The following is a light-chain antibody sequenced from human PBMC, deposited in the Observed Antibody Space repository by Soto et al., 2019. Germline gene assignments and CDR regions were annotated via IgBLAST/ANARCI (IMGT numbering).Light chain of an antibody. V-gene: IGLV1-47*01. CDR2: KNN. Sequence: QSVLTQPPSASGTPGQSITISCSGSSSNIGSQYVYWYQQLPGTAPTVVIYKNNERPSGVPDRFSGSKSGTSASLAISGLRSEDEADYYCAAWDDSLSGRAFGGGTKVTVL. J-gene: IGLJ3*02. CDR3: AAWDDSLSGRA. CDR1: SSNIGSQY.